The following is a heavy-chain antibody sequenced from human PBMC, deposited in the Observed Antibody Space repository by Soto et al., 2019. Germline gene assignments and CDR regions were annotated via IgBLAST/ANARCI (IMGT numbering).Heavy chain of an antibody. CDR1: GFTFDDYA. J-gene: IGHJ6*02. CDR2: ISWNSGSI. V-gene: IGHV3-9*01. D-gene: IGHD5-18*01. CDR3: AKDAMAQTYYYGMDV. Sequence: EVQLVESGGGLVQPGRSLRLSCAASGFTFDDYAMHWVRQAPGKGLEWVSGISWNSGSIGYADSVKGRFTISRDNAKNSLYLQMNSLRAEDTALYYCAKDAMAQTYYYGMDVWGQGTTVTVSS.